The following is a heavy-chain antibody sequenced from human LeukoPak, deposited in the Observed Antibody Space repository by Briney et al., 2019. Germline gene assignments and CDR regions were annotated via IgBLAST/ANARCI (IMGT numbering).Heavy chain of an antibody. CDR2: INSDGSST. V-gene: IGHV3-74*01. D-gene: IGHD3-10*01. CDR3: ARGARGSGTASDY. Sequence: GGSLRLSCAASGFTFSSYWMHWVRQAPGKGLVWVSRINSDGSSTNYADSVKGRFTISRDNAKNTLHLKMNSLRAEETAVYYCARGARGSGTASDYWGQGTLVTVSS. J-gene: IGHJ4*02. CDR1: GFTFSSYW.